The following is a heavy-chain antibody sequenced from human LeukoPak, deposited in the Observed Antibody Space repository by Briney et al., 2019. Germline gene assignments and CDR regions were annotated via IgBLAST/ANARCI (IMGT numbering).Heavy chain of an antibody. V-gene: IGHV3-9*01. CDR3: AKDKGKTGTGTIDS. Sequence: PGGSLRLSCAASGFSFNDYAMHWVRQAPGKGLEWVSGITWNSNGIAYADSVKGRFTISRDNAKNSLYVQIDSLRPEDTAFCYCAKDKGKTGTGTIDSWGQGTLVTVSS. CDR2: ITWNSNGI. J-gene: IGHJ4*02. D-gene: IGHD1-1*01. CDR1: GFSFNDYA.